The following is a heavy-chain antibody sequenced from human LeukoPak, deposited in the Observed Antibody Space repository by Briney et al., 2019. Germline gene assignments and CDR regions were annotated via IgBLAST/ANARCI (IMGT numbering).Heavy chain of an antibody. Sequence: TLSLTCSVSGVSISSGDYHWSWIRHYPGKGLEWIGYIYYRGATHYNPSLRVLVAISVDTSKNQFSLSLSSVTAADTAIYYCSRVRIEYSNSFDYWGQGTLVTVSS. D-gene: IGHD6-6*01. J-gene: IGHJ4*02. CDR2: IYYRGAT. CDR1: GVSISSGDYH. CDR3: SRVRIEYSNSFDY. V-gene: IGHV4-31*01.